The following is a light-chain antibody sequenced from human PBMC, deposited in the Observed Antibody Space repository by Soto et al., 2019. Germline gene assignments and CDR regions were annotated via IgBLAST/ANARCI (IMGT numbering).Light chain of an antibody. Sequence: EIVLTQSPATLSLSPGERATLSCRASQSINSHLAWYQQKPGQAPRLLMYDASNRATVIPARFSGSGSGTDFLLTISSLEPEDFAVYYCQQRSNWPLTFGGGTKVEIK. V-gene: IGKV3-11*01. J-gene: IGKJ4*01. CDR3: QQRSNWPLT. CDR2: DAS. CDR1: QSINSH.